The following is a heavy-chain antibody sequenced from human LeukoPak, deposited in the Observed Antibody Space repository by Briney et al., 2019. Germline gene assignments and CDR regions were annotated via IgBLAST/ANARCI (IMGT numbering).Heavy chain of an antibody. CDR3: ARDGTTTTMTSEPY. CDR2: ISYRSSYT. V-gene: IGHV3-23*01. J-gene: IGHJ4*02. CDR1: GCTFSKYA. D-gene: IGHD4-17*01. Sequence: GGALRLSCASSGCTFSKYAMIWVRQAPGKGREGVSAISYRSSYTYYADSVKGGFTISRENYKNTLYLQMHSLRAEATAVYSCARDGTTTTMTSEPYWGQGTLVTVSS.